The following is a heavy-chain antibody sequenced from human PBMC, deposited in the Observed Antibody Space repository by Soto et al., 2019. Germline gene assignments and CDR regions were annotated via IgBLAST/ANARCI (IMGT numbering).Heavy chain of an antibody. V-gene: IGHV3-23*01. CDR2: ISGSGGST. CDR1: GFTFSSYA. CDR3: AKARSSGESCSY. Sequence: GSVRLSCAASGFTFSSYAMSWVRQASGKGLEWVSAISGSGGSTYYADSVKGRFTISRDNSKNTLYLQMNSLRAEDTAVYYCAKARSSGESCSYWTQGTSVTVSS. J-gene: IGHJ4*02. D-gene: IGHD6-25*01.